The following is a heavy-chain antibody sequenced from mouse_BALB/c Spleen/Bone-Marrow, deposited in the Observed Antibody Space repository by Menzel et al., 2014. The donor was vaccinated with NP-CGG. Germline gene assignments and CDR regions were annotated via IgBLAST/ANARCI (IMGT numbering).Heavy chain of an antibody. D-gene: IGHD2-2*01. Sequence: EVQRVESGPGLVKPSQSLSLTCTVTGYSITTDYAWKWRRQLPGNKQEWMGYISYSGSTNYNPTTKCRLSITGGASKTQYFLKMNSLTPEDTATYYCARSGWAYGDDEGFAYWGQGTPLTVSA. J-gene: IGHJ3*01. V-gene: IGHV3-2*02. CDR1: GYSITTDYA. CDR3: ARSGWAYGDDEGFAY. CDR2: ISYSGST.